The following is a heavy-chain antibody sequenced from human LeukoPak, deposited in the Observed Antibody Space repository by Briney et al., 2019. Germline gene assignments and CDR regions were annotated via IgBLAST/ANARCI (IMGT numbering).Heavy chain of an antibody. Sequence: SETLSLTCTVSGGSISSGGSYWSWIRQHPGKGLEWIGYIYYSGSTNYNPSLKSRITISVDTSKNQFSLKLSSVTAADTAVYYCARGIPWFDPWGQGTLVTVSS. V-gene: IGHV4-31*03. J-gene: IGHJ5*02. CDR2: IYYSGST. CDR3: ARGIPWFDP. CDR1: GGSISSGGSY.